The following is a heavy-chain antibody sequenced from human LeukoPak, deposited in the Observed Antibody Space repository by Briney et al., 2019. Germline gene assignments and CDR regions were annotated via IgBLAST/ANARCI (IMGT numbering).Heavy chain of an antibody. Sequence: PGGSLRLSCATSGFTFSSYWMSWVRQAPGKGLEWVANIKQDGSEKYYVDSVKGRFTISRDNAKNSLYLQMNSLRAEDTAVYYCARAASGEALWFGELSQQFDYWGQGTLVTVSS. D-gene: IGHD3-10*01. CDR3: ARAASGEALWFGELSQQFDY. V-gene: IGHV3-7*01. CDR1: GFTFSSYW. J-gene: IGHJ4*02. CDR2: IKQDGSEK.